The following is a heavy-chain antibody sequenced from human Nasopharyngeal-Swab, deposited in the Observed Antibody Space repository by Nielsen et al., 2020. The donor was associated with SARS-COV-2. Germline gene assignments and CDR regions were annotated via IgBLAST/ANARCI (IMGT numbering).Heavy chain of an antibody. CDR2: ISSSGSTI. CDR3: ARTYYYDSSGYYYVWFDP. J-gene: IGHJ5*02. Sequence: SLQISCAASGFTFSDYYMSWIRQAPGKGLEWVSYISSSGSTIYYADSVKGRFTISRDNAKNSLYLQMNSLRAEDTAVYYCARTYYYDSSGYYYVWFDPWGQGTLVTVSS. D-gene: IGHD3-22*01. CDR1: GFTFSDYY. V-gene: IGHV3-11*01.